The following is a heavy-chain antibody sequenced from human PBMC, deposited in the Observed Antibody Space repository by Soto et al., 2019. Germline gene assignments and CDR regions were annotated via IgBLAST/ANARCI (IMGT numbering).Heavy chain of an antibody. Sequence: GGSLRLSCAASGFTVSSNYMSWVRQAPGKGLEWVSVIYSGGSTYYADSVKGRFTISRDNSKNTLYLQMNSLRAEETAVYYCGRELYRGWHYFDNWGQETLVTFSS. V-gene: IGHV3-66*01. CDR1: GFTVSSNY. J-gene: IGHJ4*02. D-gene: IGHD5-12*01. CDR2: IYSGGST. CDR3: GRELYRGWHYFDN.